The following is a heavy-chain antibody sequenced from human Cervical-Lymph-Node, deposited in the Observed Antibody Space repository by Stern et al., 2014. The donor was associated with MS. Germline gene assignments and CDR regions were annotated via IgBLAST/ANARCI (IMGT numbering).Heavy chain of an antibody. CDR3: AIGGYYDSSGYLDY. CDR1: GFTFSSYG. Sequence: VQLVESGGGVVQPGRSLRLSCAASGFTFSSYGMHWVRQAPGKGLEWVAVISDDGSNYYSAESVKGRFTISRDNSKNTLYLQMNSLRVEDTAVYYCAIGGYYDSSGYLDYWGQGTLVTVSS. V-gene: IGHV3-30*03. J-gene: IGHJ4*02. CDR2: ISDDGSNY. D-gene: IGHD3-22*01.